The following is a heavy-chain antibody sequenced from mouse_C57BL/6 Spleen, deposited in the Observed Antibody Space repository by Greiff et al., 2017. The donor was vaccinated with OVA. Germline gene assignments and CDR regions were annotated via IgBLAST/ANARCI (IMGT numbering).Heavy chain of an antibody. CDR3: ARGKDGYYEGYYAMDY. Sequence: QVQLQQPGTELVKPGASVKLSCKASGYTFTSYWMHWVKQRPGRGLEWIGNINPSNGGTNYNEKFKSKATLTVDKSSSTAYMQLSSLTSEDSAVYYCARGKDGYYEGYYAMDYWGQGTSVTVSS. J-gene: IGHJ4*01. D-gene: IGHD2-3*01. V-gene: IGHV1-53*01. CDR2: INPSNGGT. CDR1: GYTFTSYW.